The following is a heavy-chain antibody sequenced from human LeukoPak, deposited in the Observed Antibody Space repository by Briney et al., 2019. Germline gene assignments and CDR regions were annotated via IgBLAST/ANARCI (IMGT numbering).Heavy chain of an antibody. J-gene: IGHJ4*02. CDR2: ISSSGSTI. Sequence: GGSLRLSYAASGFTFSDYYMSWIRQAPGKGLEWVSYISSSGSTIYYADSVKGRFTISRDNAKNSLYLQMNSLRAEDTAVYYCARVGYCSSTSCYLDDYGDSYYLDYWGQGTLVTVSS. CDR3: ARVGYCSSTSCYLDDYGDSYYLDY. V-gene: IGHV3-11*01. D-gene: IGHD2-2*03. CDR1: GFTFSDYY.